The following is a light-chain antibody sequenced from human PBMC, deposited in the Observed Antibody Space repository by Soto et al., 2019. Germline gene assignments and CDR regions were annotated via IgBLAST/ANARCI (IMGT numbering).Light chain of an antibody. J-gene: IGLJ3*02. Sequence: QSALTQPASVSGSPGQSITISCTGTSSDVGGYNFVSWYQQNPGGAPKLLIYEVKHRASGVSSRFSGSKSAYTASLTISGLQAEDEATYYCFSYTSDPTLYVVFGGGTKLTVL. CDR2: EVK. CDR3: FSYTSDPTLYVV. CDR1: SSDVGGYNF. V-gene: IGLV2-14*01.